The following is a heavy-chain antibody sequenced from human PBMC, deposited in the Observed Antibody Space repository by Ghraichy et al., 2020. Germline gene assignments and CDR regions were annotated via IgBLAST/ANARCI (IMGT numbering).Heavy chain of an antibody. D-gene: IGHD3-22*01. CDR1: GFRFSDYT. CDR2: IFGGGGST. J-gene: IGHJ4*02. V-gene: IGHV3-23*01. Sequence: GGSLRLSCEASGFRFSDYTMSWVCQAPGKGLEWVSSIFGGGGSTYYTDSVKGRFTISRDNSKNTLYLQMNTLRVEDTAVYYCAKDLTPDGYWEFDYWGQGTLVIVSS. CDR3: AKDLTPDGYWEFDY.